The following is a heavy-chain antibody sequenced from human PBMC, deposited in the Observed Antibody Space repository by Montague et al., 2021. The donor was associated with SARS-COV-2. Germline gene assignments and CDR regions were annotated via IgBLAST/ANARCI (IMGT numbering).Heavy chain of an antibody. J-gene: IGHJ4*02. CDR2: ISGGGDST. D-gene: IGHD1-26*01. Sequence: SLRLSCAASGFTFSNYAMTWVRQTPGKGLDWVSTISGGGDSTSYADPVKGRFTISRDNSQNTLYLQVNSLRAEDTAAYYCAGGTYMGVDFRGQGTLVTVSS. CDR1: GFTFSNYA. CDR3: AGGTYMGVDF. V-gene: IGHV3-23*01.